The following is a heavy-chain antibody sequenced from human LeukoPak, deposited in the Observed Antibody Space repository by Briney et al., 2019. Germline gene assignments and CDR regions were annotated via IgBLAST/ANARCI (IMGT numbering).Heavy chain of an antibody. CDR3: ARGRDDSSGYLYYYYGMDV. Sequence: TGGSLRLSCAASGFTFSSYGMQWVRQAPGKGLEWVAVIWYDGSNKYYADSVKGRFTISRDNSKNTLSLQMNSLRAEDTAVYYCARGRDDSSGYLYYYYGMDVWGQGTMVTVSS. D-gene: IGHD3-22*01. CDR1: GFTFSSYG. J-gene: IGHJ6*02. V-gene: IGHV3-33*01. CDR2: IWYDGSNK.